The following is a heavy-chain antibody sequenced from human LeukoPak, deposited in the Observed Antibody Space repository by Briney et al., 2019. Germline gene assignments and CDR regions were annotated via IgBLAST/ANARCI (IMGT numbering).Heavy chain of an antibody. D-gene: IGHD6-19*01. CDR3: ATEIAVAGIRGFDY. V-gene: IGHV1-24*01. CDR2: FDPEDGET. J-gene: IGHJ4*02. CDR1: GYTLTESS. Sequence: ASVKVSCTVSGYTLTESSMHWVRQAPGKGLEWMGGFDPEDGETIYAQKFQGRVTMTEDTSTDTAYMELSSLRSEDTAVYYCATEIAVAGIRGFDYWGQGTLVTVSS.